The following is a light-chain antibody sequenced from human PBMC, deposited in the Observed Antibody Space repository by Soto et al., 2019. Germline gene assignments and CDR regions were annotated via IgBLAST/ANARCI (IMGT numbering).Light chain of an antibody. J-gene: IGKJ1*01. CDR2: WAS. CDR1: QSVLYSSNNKNY. Sequence: DIVMTQSPDSLAVSLGERATINCKSSQSVLYSSNNKNYLAWYQQKPGQPPKLLIYWASTQESGVPDRFSGSGSGTDFTLTISSLQAEDVAVYYCQQYYSLWTFGQGTKVEIK. CDR3: QQYYSLWT. V-gene: IGKV4-1*01.